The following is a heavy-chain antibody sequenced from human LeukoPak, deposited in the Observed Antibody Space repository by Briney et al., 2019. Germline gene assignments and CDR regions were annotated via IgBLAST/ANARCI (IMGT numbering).Heavy chain of an antibody. Sequence: GRSLRLSCAASGLTFSSYGMHWVRQAPGEGLEWVAIIWYDGSNTDYADSVKGRFTISRDNSKDTLYLQMNSLRAEDTAVYYCARGLGGSDGSYFDSWGQGTLVTVSS. D-gene: IGHD2-15*01. J-gene: IGHJ4*02. CDR3: ARGLGGSDGSYFDS. CDR1: GLTFSSYG. V-gene: IGHV3-33*01. CDR2: IWYDGSNT.